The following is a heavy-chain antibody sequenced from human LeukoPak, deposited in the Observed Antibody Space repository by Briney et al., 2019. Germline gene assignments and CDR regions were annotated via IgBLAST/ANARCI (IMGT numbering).Heavy chain of an antibody. CDR3: AKGRTTVTTAYFDY. V-gene: IGHV3-21*01. D-gene: IGHD4-17*01. J-gene: IGHJ4*02. Sequence: GRSLRLSCAASGFTFSNYSMNWVRQAPGKGLEWVSSISSSSSYIYYADSVKGRSTISRDNAKNSLYLQMNSLRAEDTAVYYCAKGRTTVTTAYFDYWGQGTLVTVSS. CDR2: ISSSSSYI. CDR1: GFTFSNYS.